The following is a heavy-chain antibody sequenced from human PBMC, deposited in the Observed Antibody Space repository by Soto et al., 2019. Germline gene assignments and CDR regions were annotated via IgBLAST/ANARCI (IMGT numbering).Heavy chain of an antibody. CDR2: IYYDGNT. V-gene: IGHV4-39*01. J-gene: IGHJ4*02. Sequence: PEARRVPCTGSAGLTSRDRYYGGCLRHAPGKGLECIGNIYYDGNTYYNPSLKSRVTISLDTSKNQFSLRLNSVTAADTAVYYCARSTIGRRLFMYPFDSWGQGTLVTVS. CDR3: ARSTIGRRLFMYPFDS. CDR1: AGLTSRDRYY. D-gene: IGHD1-26*01.